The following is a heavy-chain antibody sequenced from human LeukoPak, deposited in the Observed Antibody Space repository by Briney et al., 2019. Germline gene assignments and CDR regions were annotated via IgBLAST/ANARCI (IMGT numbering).Heavy chain of an antibody. J-gene: IGHJ4*02. CDR1: GFTFSSYS. CDR2: ISSSNSTI. Sequence: GGSLRLSCAASGFTFSSYSMNWVRQAPGKGLEWVSYISSSNSTIYYADSVKGRFTISRDNAKNSLYLQMNSLRAEDTAVYYCARDGRGEYSSSSNYWGQGTLVTVSS. V-gene: IGHV3-48*01. CDR3: ARDGRGEYSSSSNY. D-gene: IGHD6-6*01.